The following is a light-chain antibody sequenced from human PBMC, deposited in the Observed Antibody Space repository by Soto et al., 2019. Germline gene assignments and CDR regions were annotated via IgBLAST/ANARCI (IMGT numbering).Light chain of an antibody. CDR3: QQYNNWPPLT. Sequence: EIVLTQSPATLSVSPGERATLSCRASQSVNYNLAWYQQKPGQAPRLLIYGVSTRATGVAARFSGSGSGTEFTLTISSLQSEDFAVYYCQQYNNWPPLTFDGGTKVEI. J-gene: IGKJ4*01. CDR2: GVS. CDR1: QSVNYN. V-gene: IGKV3-15*01.